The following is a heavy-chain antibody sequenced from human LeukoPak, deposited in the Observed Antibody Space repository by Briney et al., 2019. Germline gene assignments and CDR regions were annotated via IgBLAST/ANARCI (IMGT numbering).Heavy chain of an antibody. D-gene: IGHD2-8*02. V-gene: IGHV3-53*01. CDR1: GFTVSNNY. Sequence: GGSLRLSCAASGFTVSNNYMSWVRQAPGKGLEWVSVIYSGGRTYYADSVKGRFTISRDNSKHTLYPQMNSLRPEDTAVYYCARGGGVQYYFDYWGQGTLVTVSS. CDR3: ARGGGVQYYFDY. J-gene: IGHJ4*02. CDR2: IYSGGRT.